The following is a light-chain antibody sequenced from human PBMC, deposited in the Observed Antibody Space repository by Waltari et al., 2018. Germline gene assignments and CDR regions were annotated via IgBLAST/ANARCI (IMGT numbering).Light chain of an antibody. CDR3: SADSSTNFPYV. V-gene: IGLV2-14*01. Sequence: QSALTQPASVSGSPGQSITISCRISSNYAYNYISWYQHHPGKAPKLIIYEVSSRPSGVSDRFSGSKSGNTASLTISGLQTEDESIYYCSADSSTNFPYVFGTGTRVTVL. J-gene: IGLJ1*01. CDR2: EVS. CDR1: SNYAYNY.